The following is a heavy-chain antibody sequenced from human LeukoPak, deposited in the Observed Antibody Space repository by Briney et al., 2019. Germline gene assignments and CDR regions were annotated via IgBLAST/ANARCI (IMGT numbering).Heavy chain of an antibody. D-gene: IGHD5-18*01. CDR1: GFTFDDYA. Sequence: PGGSLRLSCAASGFTFDDYAMYWVRQAPGKGLEWVSLISWDGGSTYYADSVKGRFTISRDNSKNSLYLQMNSLRAEDTALYYCAKVGIQLWLRSPYFDYWGQGTLVTVSS. CDR2: ISWDGGST. CDR3: AKVGIQLWLRSPYFDY. V-gene: IGHV3-43D*03. J-gene: IGHJ4*02.